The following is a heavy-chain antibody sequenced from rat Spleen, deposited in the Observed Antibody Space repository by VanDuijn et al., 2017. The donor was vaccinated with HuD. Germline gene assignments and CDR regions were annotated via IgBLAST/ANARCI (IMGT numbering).Heavy chain of an antibody. J-gene: IGHJ2*01. D-gene: IGHD3-6*01. V-gene: IGHV5-31*01. CDR2: ISHNVGNT. Sequence: EVQLVESGGGLVQPGRSLKLSCVASGFTFNNYWMTWIRQAPGKGLEWVASISHNVGNTYYADSVKGRFTISRDNTKGTLYLQMNSLRSEDTATYYCTRNWDYWGQGVMVTVSS. CDR3: TRNWDY. CDR1: GFTFNNYW.